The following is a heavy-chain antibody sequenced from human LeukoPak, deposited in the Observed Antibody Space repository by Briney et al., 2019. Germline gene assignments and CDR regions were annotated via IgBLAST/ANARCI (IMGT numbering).Heavy chain of an antibody. CDR3: LRYYYDSSGYGEGFDP. CDR2: IYHSGSS. CDR1: GYSISGGFY. D-gene: IGHD3-22*01. J-gene: IGHJ5*02. V-gene: IGHV4-38-2*02. Sequence: SETLSLTCTVSGYSISGGFYWDWIRQPPGKGLEWIGSIYHSGSSYYNPSLKSRVTISVDTSKNQFSLKLSSVTAADTAVYYCLRYYYDSSGYGEGFDPWGQGTLVTVSS.